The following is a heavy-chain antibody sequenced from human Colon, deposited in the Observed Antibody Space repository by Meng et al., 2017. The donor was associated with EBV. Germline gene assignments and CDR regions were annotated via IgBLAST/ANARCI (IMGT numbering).Heavy chain of an antibody. Sequence: QVQLQEPGPGLVKPSETLSLPCAVSGASISSNNWWSWVRQPPGKGLEWIGEIYHGGNTNYNPSLKSRVTISVDRSNDQFSLSLSSVTAADTAVYYCARGNAYNAPSFDYWGQGTLVTASS. V-gene: IGHV4-4*02. D-gene: IGHD5-24*01. CDR2: IYHGGNT. CDR3: ARGNAYNAPSFDY. J-gene: IGHJ4*02. CDR1: GASISSNNW.